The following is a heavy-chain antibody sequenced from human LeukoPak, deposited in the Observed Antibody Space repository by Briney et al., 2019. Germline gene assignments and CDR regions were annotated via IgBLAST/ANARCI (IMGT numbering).Heavy chain of an antibody. J-gene: IGHJ4*02. CDR1: GDSVSSNTAA. CDR3: ARLVGNSPDY. Sequence: SQTLSLTCVISGDSVSSNTAAWNWIRQSPSRGLEWLGRTYYRSKWKSDYAVSLRGRINISPDTSKNQFSLQLNSVSPEDTAVYYCARLVGNSPDYWGQGALVTVSS. V-gene: IGHV6-1*01. D-gene: IGHD2/OR15-2a*01. CDR2: TYYRSKWKS.